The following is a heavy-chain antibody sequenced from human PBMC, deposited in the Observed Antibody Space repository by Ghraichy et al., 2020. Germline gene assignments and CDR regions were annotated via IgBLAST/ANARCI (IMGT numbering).Heavy chain of an antibody. D-gene: IGHD6-13*01. CDR2: IYNSGST. J-gene: IGHJ4*02. V-gene: IGHV4-61*01. CDR3: ARMNIAAAGTVAY. CDR1: GGSVSSGSYF. Sequence: SETLSLTCTVSGGSVSSGSYFWSWIRQPPGKGLEWIGYIYNSGSTNYNPSLKSRVTISVDTSKNQFSLKLISVTAADTAVYYCARMNIAAAGTVAYWGQGTLVTVSS.